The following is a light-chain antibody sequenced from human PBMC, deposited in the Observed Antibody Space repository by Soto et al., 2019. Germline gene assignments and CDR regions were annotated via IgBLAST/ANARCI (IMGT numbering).Light chain of an antibody. CDR3: QQYNNWPPGK. CDR2: SAS. CDR1: QSVSSN. Sequence: EIVMTQSPATLSVSPGERATVSCRASQSVSSNLAWYQQKPGQAPRLLIYSASTRATDIPARFSGSGSGTEFTLTISSLQSEDFAVYYCQQYNNWPPGKFGQGTKV. J-gene: IGKJ1*01. V-gene: IGKV3-15*01.